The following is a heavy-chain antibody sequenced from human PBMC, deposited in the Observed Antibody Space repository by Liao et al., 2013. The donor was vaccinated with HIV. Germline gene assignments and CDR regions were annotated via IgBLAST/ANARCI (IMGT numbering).Heavy chain of an antibody. Sequence: QLQLQESGPGLAKPSETLSLTCTVSGGSISSGSYYWSWIRQPPGKGLEWIGEINHSGSTNYNPSLKSRVTISVDTSKNQFSLKLNSVTAADTAVYYCASAFPRDVFDIWGQGTMVTVSS. J-gene: IGHJ3*02. V-gene: IGHV4-39*07. CDR2: INHSGST. D-gene: IGHD2/OR15-2a*01. CDR1: GGSISSGSYY. CDR3: ASAFPRDVFDI.